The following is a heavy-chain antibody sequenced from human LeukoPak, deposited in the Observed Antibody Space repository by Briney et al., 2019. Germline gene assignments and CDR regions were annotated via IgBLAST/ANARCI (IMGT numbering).Heavy chain of an antibody. V-gene: IGHV3-23*01. Sequence: GGSLRLSCAASGFTFSNYAMSWVRQAPGKGLEWVSVIGGSGSNTYYAGSVKGRFTISRGNSKNTLTLQMNSLRAEDTAVYYCARCSPTTVAYFDYWGQGTLVTVSS. D-gene: IGHD4-23*01. CDR3: ARCSPTTVAYFDY. J-gene: IGHJ4*02. CDR1: GFTFSNYA. CDR2: IGGSGSNT.